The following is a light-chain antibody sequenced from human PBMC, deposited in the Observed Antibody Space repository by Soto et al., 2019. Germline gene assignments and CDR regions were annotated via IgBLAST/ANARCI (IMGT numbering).Light chain of an antibody. CDR3: QQYNNWPT. V-gene: IGKV3-15*01. J-gene: IGKJ2*01. CDR2: GAS. CDR1: QSVSSN. Sequence: EIVMTQSPATLSVSPGERATLSCRVSQSVSSNLAWYQQKPGQAPRLLIYGASTRATGIPARFSGSGSGTEFTLTISSLQSEEFAVYYCQQYNNWPTCGQGTKLEIK.